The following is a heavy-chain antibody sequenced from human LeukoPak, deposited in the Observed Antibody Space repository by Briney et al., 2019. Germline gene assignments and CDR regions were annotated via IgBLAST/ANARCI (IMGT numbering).Heavy chain of an antibody. CDR3: ARVLYYGDYYFDY. D-gene: IGHD4-17*01. CDR2: IYYSGST. CDR1: GGSISSYY. Sequence: PSETLSLTCTVSGGSISSYYWSWLRQPPGKGLEGLGYIYYSGSTNYNPSLKSRVTISVDTSKNQFSLKLSSVTAADTAVYYCARVLYYGDYYFDYWGQGTLVTVSS. V-gene: IGHV4-59*01. J-gene: IGHJ4*02.